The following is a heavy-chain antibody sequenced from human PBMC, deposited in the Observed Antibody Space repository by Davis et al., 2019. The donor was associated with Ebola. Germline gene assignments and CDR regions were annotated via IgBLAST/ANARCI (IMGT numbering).Heavy chain of an antibody. J-gene: IGHJ4*02. V-gene: IGHV3-48*04. Sequence: PGGSLRLSCAASGFTFSSYSMNWVRQAPGKGLEWISYISSSSSTIYYADSVKGRFTISRDNAKNSLYLQMNSLRAEDTAVYYCARDLSPYYYDSSGSPSVVYWGQGTLVTVSS. CDR1: GFTFSSYS. CDR2: ISSSSSTI. CDR3: ARDLSPYYYDSSGSPSVVY. D-gene: IGHD3-22*01.